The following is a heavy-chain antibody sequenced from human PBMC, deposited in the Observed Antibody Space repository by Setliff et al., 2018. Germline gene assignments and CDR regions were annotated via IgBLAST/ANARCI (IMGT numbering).Heavy chain of an antibody. J-gene: IGHJ4*02. V-gene: IGHV3-7*01. CDR2: INPHGSEK. CDR1: GLSYTNDW. CDR3: FGAGTCSH. Sequence: GGSLRLSCTASGLSYTNDWMSWVRQAPGKGLEWLASINPHGSEKYYADSVKGRFTISRDNAKNSLSLQMNNLRTEDTAVYYCFGAGTCSHWGQGTLVTVSS. D-gene: IGHD3-10*01.